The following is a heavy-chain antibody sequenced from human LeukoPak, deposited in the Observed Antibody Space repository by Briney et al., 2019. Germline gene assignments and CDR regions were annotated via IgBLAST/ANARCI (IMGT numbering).Heavy chain of an antibody. CDR2: ISSSGSTM. V-gene: IGHV3-11*01. Sequence: PGGSLRLSCAASGFTFSDYYMSWIRQAPGKGLEWVSYISSSGSTMYYADSVKGRFTISRDNAKNSLYLQMNSLRAEDTAVYYCARDFTGYSSGWGKGYFQHWGQGTLVTVSS. D-gene: IGHD6-25*01. CDR1: GFTFSDYY. CDR3: ARDFTGYSSGWGKGYFQH. J-gene: IGHJ1*01.